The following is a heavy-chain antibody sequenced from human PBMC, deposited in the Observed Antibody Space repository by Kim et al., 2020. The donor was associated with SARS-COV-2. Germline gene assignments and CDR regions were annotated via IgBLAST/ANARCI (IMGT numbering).Heavy chain of an antibody. Sequence: GGSLRLSCAASGFTFSSYGMHWVRQAPGKGLEWVAVIWYDGSNKYYADSVKGRFTISRDNSKNTLYLQMNSLRAEDTAVYYCARDIVVVPAATWYYYYGMVVWGQGTTVTVSS. V-gene: IGHV3-33*01. CDR1: GFTFSSYG. J-gene: IGHJ6*02. D-gene: IGHD2-2*01. CDR2: IWYDGSNK. CDR3: ARDIVVVPAATWYYYYGMVV.